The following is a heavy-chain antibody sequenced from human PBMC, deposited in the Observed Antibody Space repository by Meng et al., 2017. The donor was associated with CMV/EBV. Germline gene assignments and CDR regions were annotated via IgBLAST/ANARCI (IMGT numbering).Heavy chain of an antibody. CDR3: ANRWFSYDSSGYPLPYYYGMDV. Sequence: GGSLRLSCAASGFTFSSYGMHWVRQAPGKGLEWVAFIRYDGSNKYYADSVKGRFTISRDNSKNTLYLQMNSLRAEDTAVYYCANRWFSYDSSGYPLPYYYGMDVWGQGTTVTVSS. CDR1: GFTFSSYG. V-gene: IGHV3-30*02. D-gene: IGHD3-22*01. CDR2: IRYDGSNK. J-gene: IGHJ6*02.